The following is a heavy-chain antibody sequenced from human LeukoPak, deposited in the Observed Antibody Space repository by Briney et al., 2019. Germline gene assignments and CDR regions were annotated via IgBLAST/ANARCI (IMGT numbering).Heavy chain of an antibody. V-gene: IGHV4-34*01. Sequence: SETLSLTCADYGGPFSDHYWSWIRQPPGMGLEWIGQIHYSGSSTYNPSLKSRVTISVDTSKGQFSLKVTSVTAADTAVYYCARHQGYTHGYWGQGTLVTV. D-gene: IGHD5-18*01. J-gene: IGHJ4*02. CDR2: IHYSGSS. CDR1: GGPFSDHY. CDR3: ARHQGYTHGY.